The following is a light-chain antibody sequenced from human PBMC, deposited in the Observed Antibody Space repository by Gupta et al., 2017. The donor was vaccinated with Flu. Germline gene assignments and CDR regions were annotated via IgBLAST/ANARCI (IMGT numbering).Light chain of an antibody. J-gene: IGLJ2*01. CDR1: SSDVGGYND. Sequence: QSALTQPASVSGSPGQSITISCTGTSSDVGGYNDVSWYQQHPGKAPKLMIYDVSNRPSGVSNRFSGSKSGNTASLTISGLQAEDESDYYCSSYTSSSTLCVFGGGTKMTVL. CDR3: SSYTSSSTLCV. CDR2: DVS. V-gene: IGLV2-14*01.